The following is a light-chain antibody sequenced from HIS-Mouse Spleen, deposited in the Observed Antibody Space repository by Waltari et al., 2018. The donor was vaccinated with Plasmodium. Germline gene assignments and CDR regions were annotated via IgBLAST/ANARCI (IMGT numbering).Light chain of an antibody. CDR1: ALPKKY. CDR2: KDS. Sequence: SYELTQPPSVSVSPGQTARITCSGDALPKKYAYWYQQKPGQAPVLVIYKDSERPSGIPERVSGSSSGTTVTLTISGVQAEDEADYYCQSADSSGTYRVFGGGTKLTVL. CDR3: QSADSSGTYRV. V-gene: IGLV3-25*03. J-gene: IGLJ2*01.